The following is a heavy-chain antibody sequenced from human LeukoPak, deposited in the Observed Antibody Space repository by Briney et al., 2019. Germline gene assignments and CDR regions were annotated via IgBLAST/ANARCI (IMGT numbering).Heavy chain of an antibody. CDR3: ARYRGGDGINYYFDY. CDR1: GFTFSSYD. CDR2: IWYDGSNK. V-gene: IGHV3-33*01. D-gene: IGHD5-24*01. Sequence: GRSLRLSCAASGFTFSSYDMHWVRQAPGKGLEWVAGIWYDGSNKYYADSVKGRFTISRDNSKNTLYLQVNSLRAEDTAVYYCARYRGGDGINYYFDYWGQGTLVTVSS. J-gene: IGHJ4*02.